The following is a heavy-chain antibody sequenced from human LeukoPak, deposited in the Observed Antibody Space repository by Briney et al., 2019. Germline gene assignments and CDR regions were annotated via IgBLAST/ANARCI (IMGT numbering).Heavy chain of an antibody. D-gene: IGHD3-9*01. CDR3: VKDLTGTWSFDY. CDR1: GFTFSNHF. CDR2: IGPNGAST. J-gene: IGHJ4*02. Sequence: GGSLRLSCSTSGFTFSNHFMHWARQAPGKGLEYVSSIGPNGASTLYADSVKGRFTISRDNSKNALYLQLTSLRLEDTALYYCVKDLTGTWSFDYWGQGTLVTVSS. V-gene: IGHV3-64D*06.